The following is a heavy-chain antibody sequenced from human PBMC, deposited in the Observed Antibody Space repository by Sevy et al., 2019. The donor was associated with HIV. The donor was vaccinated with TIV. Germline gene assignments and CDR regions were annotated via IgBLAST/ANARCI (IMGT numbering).Heavy chain of an antibody. J-gene: IGHJ4*02. CDR2: ISGSGITT. CDR3: AGGVGAAPGDY. D-gene: IGHD2-15*01. Sequence: GGSLRLSCAASGFTFSDYFMTWIRQAPGKGLEWVSHISGSGITTYYADSVKGRFIVSRDNAKNSLYLQMNSLRAEDTAVFYCAGGVGAAPGDYWGQGTLVTVSS. V-gene: IGHV3-11*01. CDR1: GFTFSDYF.